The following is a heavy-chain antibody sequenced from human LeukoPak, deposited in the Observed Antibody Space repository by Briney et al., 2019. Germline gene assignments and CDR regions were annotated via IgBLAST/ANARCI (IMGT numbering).Heavy chain of an antibody. CDR3: ARGPGVTTVTACDAFDI. CDR1: GGSFSGYY. Sequence: KPSETLSLTCAVYGGSFSGYYWSWVRQPPGKGLEWIGEINHSGSTNYNPSLKSRVTISVDTSKNQFSLKLSSVTAADTAVYYCARGPGVTTVTACDAFDIWGQGTMVTVSS. V-gene: IGHV4-34*01. J-gene: IGHJ3*02. D-gene: IGHD4-17*01. CDR2: INHSGST.